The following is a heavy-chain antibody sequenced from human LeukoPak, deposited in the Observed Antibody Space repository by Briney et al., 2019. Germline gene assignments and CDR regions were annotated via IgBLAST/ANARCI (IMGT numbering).Heavy chain of an antibody. CDR1: GGSFSGYY. CDR3: ARRHEWIFYFDY. CDR2: INHSGST. J-gene: IGHJ4*02. V-gene: IGHV4-34*01. D-gene: IGHD3-3*01. Sequence: ASETLSLTCAVYGGSFSGYYWSWIRQPPGKGLEWIGEINHSGSTNYNPSLKSRVTISVDTSKNQFSLKLSSVTAADTAVYYCARRHEWIFYFDYWGQGTLVTVSS.